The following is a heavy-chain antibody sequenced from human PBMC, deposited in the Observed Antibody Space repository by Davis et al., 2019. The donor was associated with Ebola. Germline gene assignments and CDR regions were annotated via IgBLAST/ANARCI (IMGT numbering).Heavy chain of an antibody. CDR1: GYSFTSYW. CDR3: ARHGTGGYYYYMDV. V-gene: IGHV5-10-1*01. D-gene: IGHD1-14*01. J-gene: IGHJ6*03. Sequence: KVSCKGSGYSFTSYWISWVRQMPGKGLEWMGRIDPSDSYTNYSPSFQGHVTISADKSISTAYLQWSSLKASDTAMYYCARHGTGGYYYYMDVWGKGTTVTVSS. CDR2: IDPSDSYT.